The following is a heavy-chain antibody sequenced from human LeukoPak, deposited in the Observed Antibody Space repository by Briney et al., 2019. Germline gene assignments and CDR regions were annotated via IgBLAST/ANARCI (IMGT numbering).Heavy chain of an antibody. D-gene: IGHD4-23*01. CDR1: GFTFSSYA. J-gene: IGHJ5*02. V-gene: IGHV3-23*01. CDR2: ISGSANSI. CDR3: AKDRDYGGINWFDP. Sequence: PGGSLRLSCAASGFTFSSYAMSWVRQAPGKGLEWVSAISGSANSIYYADSVKGRFTISRDNSKNTLYLRMNSLRAEDTAAYYCAKDRDYGGINWFDPWGQGTLVTVSS.